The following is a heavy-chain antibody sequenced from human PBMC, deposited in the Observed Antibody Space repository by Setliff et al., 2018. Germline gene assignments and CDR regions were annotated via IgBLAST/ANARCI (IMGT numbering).Heavy chain of an antibody. V-gene: IGHV4-61*10. D-gene: IGHD3-22*01. CDR3: ARLKYYNSGTYWGNWDYYSGMDV. CDR1: GGSVNSGYDN. CDR2: ISHSGAT. J-gene: IGHJ6*04. Sequence: SETLSLTCTVSGGSVNSGYDNWNWLRQPAGKGLDWIGYISHSGATKYNPSLKSRVAISMDVSKKQFSLELNSVTPADTAKYYCARLKYYNSGTYWGNWDYYSGMDVWGKGTTVTVSS.